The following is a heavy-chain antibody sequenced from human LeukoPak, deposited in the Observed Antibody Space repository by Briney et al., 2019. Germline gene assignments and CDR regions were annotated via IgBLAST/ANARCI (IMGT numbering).Heavy chain of an antibody. D-gene: IGHD5-12*01. Sequence: SQTLSLTCTVSGGSISSGGYYWSWIRQHPGKGLEWIGYIYYSGSTYYNPSLKSRVTISVDTSKNQFSLKLRSVTAADTAIYYCAREESGYEYSPFYLWGQGILVTVSS. CDR3: AREESGYEYSPFYL. CDR1: GGSISSGGYY. CDR2: IYYSGST. J-gene: IGHJ5*02. V-gene: IGHV4-31*03.